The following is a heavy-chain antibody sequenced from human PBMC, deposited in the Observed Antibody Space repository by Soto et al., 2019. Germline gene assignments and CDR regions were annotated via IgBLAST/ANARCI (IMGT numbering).Heavy chain of an antibody. V-gene: IGHV3-30*18. CDR3: AKTVSGYYDY. D-gene: IGHD3-22*01. CDR2: ISYDGSNK. J-gene: IGHJ4*02. Sequence: GGSLRLSCAASGFTFSSYGMHWVRQAPGKGLEWVAVISYDGSNKYYADSVKGRFTISRDNSKNTLYLQMNSLRAEDTAVYYCAKTVSGYYDYWGQGTLVTVYS. CDR1: GFTFSSYG.